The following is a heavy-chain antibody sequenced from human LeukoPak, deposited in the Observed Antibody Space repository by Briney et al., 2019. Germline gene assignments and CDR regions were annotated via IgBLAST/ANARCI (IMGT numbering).Heavy chain of an antibody. V-gene: IGHV3-23*01. J-gene: IGHJ3*02. CDR3: ARENWEGSDGFDI. D-gene: IGHD7-27*01. CDR2: ISGSGGST. Sequence: PGGSLRLPCAASGFTFSSYAMSWVRQAPGKGLEWVSAISGSGGSTYYADSVKGRFTISRDNSKNTLYLQMNSLRAEDTAVYYCARENWEGSDGFDIWGQGTMVTVSS. CDR1: GFTFSSYA.